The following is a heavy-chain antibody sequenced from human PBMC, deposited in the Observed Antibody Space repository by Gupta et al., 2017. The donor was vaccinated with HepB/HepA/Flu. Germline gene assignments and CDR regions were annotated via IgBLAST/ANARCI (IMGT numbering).Heavy chain of an antibody. CDR1: GFSFSSYG. CDR3: AKDAGAAAGTFDY. J-gene: IGHJ4*02. V-gene: IGHV3-30*18. Sequence: QVHLVESGGGVVQPGRSLRLSCAASGFSFSSYGMEWVRQAPGKGLEWVAVISSDGSNKFYGDFVKGRFTISRDNSKNTLYLQMNSLRVDDTAVYYCAKDAGAAAGTFDYWGQGTLVTVSS. CDR2: ISSDGSNK. D-gene: IGHD6-13*01.